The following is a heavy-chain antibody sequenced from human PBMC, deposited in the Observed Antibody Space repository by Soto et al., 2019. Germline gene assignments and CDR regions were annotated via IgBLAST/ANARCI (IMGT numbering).Heavy chain of an antibody. CDR1: GGSFSGYY. D-gene: IGHD3-10*01. CDR3: ARGEGYTMVRGVTGRYFDY. V-gene: IGHV4-34*01. J-gene: IGHJ4*02. Sequence: SETLSLTCAVYGGSFSGYYWSWIRQPPGKELEWIGEINHSGSTNYNPSLKSRVTISVDTSKNQFSLKLSSVTAADTAVYYCARGEGYTMVRGVTGRYFDYWGQGTLVTVSS. CDR2: INHSGST.